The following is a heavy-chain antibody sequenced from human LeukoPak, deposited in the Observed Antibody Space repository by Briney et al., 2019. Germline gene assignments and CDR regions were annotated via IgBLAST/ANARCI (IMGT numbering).Heavy chain of an antibody. D-gene: IGHD3-10*01. J-gene: IGHJ5*02. CDR3: AKRYYYGSGSYYH. CDR2: ISTSGGST. CDR1: GFTVSSYA. Sequence: GGSLRLSCAASGFTVSSYAMSWVRQAPGKGLEWVSAISTSGGSTYYADSVKGRFTISRDNSKNTLYLQMNSLGAEDTAVYYCAKRYYYGSGSYYHWGQGALVTVSS. V-gene: IGHV3-23*01.